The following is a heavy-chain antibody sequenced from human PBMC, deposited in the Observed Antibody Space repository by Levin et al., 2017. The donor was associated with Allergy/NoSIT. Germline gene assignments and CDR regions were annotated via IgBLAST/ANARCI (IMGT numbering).Heavy chain of an antibody. D-gene: IGHD1-26*01. V-gene: IGHV3-11*01. CDR1: GFTFSDYY. J-gene: IGHJ6*02. CDR2: ISSSGSHI. Sequence: GESLKISCAASGFTFSDYYMSWIRQAPGKGLQWVSYISSSGSHIDSADSVKGRFTISRDNARNSMYLQMNSLSAEDTAVYYCARDRVSSTYYDRHYYSYHGIDVWGQGTTVTVSS. CDR3: ARDRVSSTYYDRHYYSYHGIDV.